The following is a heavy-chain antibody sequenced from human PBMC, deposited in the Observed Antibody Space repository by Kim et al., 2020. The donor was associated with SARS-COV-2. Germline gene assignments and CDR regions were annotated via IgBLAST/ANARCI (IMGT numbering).Heavy chain of an antibody. D-gene: IGHD1-1*01. J-gene: IGHJ5*02. V-gene: IGHV4-59*01. CDR2: VFDTGNS. Sequence: SETLSLTCTVSGSSISPYYWTWIRQPPGKGLEWIGYVFDTGNSAYNPPLMSGVSMSLAASSNPFSPTMTPVAVPLTALYDGTTAVNPNDIDPCGLG. CDR1: GSSISPYY. CDR3: TTAVNPNDIDP.